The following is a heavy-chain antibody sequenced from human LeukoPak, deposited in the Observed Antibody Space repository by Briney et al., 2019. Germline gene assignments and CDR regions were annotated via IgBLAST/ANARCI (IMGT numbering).Heavy chain of an antibody. V-gene: IGHV3-23*01. Sequence: PGGSLRLSCAASGFTFSSYAMSWVRQAPGKGLEWVSGISGNGGSTYYADSVKGRFTISRDNAKNSLYLQMNSLRAEDTAVYYCARLGYCSGGSCYENEYYYYYGMDVWGQGTTVTVSS. J-gene: IGHJ6*02. CDR1: GFTFSSYA. D-gene: IGHD2-15*01. CDR3: ARLGYCSGGSCYENEYYYYYGMDV. CDR2: ISGNGGST.